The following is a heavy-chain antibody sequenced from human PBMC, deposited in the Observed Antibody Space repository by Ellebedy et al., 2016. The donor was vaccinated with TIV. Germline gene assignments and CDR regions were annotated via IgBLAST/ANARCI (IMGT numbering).Heavy chain of an antibody. J-gene: IGHJ4*02. D-gene: IGHD1-1*01. CDR2: VDPFDGEI. Sequence: GESLKISXQGSGYKFTSFWINWVRQMPGKGLEWMGRVDPFDGEITYSPSSQGHVSFSLDNSIDTAYVEFDNLKASDTAIYYCAKESPHDHNGHNYFDVWGQGTLVTVSS. CDR1: GYKFTSFW. V-gene: IGHV5-10-1*01. CDR3: AKESPHDHNGHNYFDV.